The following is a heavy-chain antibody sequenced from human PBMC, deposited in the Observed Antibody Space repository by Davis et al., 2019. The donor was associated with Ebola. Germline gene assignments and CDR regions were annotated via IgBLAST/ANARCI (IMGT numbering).Heavy chain of an antibody. CDR1: GGSISGYF. D-gene: IGHD6-25*01. CDR3: ARGAGPPWFDP. J-gene: IGHJ5*02. V-gene: IGHV4-4*07. CDR2: IYTNEITNYEIS. Sequence: SETLSLTCTVSGGSISGYFWSWIRQPAGKGLEWIGRIYTNEITNYEISNYNPSLESRVTMTADTSSNHFSLKLTSVTAADTAVYFCARGAGPPWFDPWGQGTLVTVSS.